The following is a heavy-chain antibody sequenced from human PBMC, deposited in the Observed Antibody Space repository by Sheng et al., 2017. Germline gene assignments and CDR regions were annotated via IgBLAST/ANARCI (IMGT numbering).Heavy chain of an antibody. CDR2: IWYDGSNQ. CDR1: GFTFSSYG. Sequence: QVQLVESGGGVVQPGRSLRLSCAASGFTFSSYGMHWVRQAPGKGLEWVAIIWYDGSNQYYADSVKGRFTISRDNSKNTLYLQMNSLRADDTAVYYCARQGSSVNFDYWGQGTLVTV. CDR3: ARQGSSVNFDY. D-gene: IGHD1-26*01. V-gene: IGHV3-33*01. J-gene: IGHJ4*02.